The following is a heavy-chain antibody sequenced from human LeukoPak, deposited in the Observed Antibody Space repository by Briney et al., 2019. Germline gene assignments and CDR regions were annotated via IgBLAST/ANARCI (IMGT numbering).Heavy chain of an antibody. V-gene: IGHV4-59*08. CDR3: ARFSTYDSKPDI. CDR2: IYYSGST. D-gene: IGHD3-22*01. CDR1: GGSISSYY. Sequence: SETLSLTCTVSGGSISSYYWSWIRQPPGKGLEWIGYIYYSGSTNYNPSLKSRVTISVDTSKNQFSLKLSSATAADTAVYYCARFSTYDSKPDIWGQGTMVTVSS. J-gene: IGHJ3*02.